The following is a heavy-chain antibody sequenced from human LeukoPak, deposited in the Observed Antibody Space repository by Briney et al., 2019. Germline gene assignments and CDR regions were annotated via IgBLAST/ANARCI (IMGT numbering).Heavy chain of an antibody. CDR2: INTNTGNP. D-gene: IGHD3-16*02. J-gene: IGHJ4*02. Sequence: ASVKVSCKASGYTFTSYAMNWVRQAPGQGLEWMGWINTNTGNPTYAQGFTGRFVFSLDTSVSTTYYCARAYQRLGYLSLPDYWGQGTLVTVSS. CDR3: Y. V-gene: IGHV7-4-1*01. CDR1: GYTFTSYA.